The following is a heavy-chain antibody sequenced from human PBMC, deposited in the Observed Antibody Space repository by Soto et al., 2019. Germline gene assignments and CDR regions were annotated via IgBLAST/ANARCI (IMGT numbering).Heavy chain of an antibody. CDR3: ARTRKNSSGWYEVSYYFDY. D-gene: IGHD6-19*01. CDR2: INPNSGGT. V-gene: IGHV1-2*04. CDR1: GYTFTGYY. Sequence: SVKVSCKASGYTFTGYYMHWVRQAPGQGLEWMGWINPNSGGTNYAQKFQGWVTMTRDTSISTAYMELSRLRSDDTAVYYCARTRKNSSGWYEVSYYFDYWGQGTLVTVSS. J-gene: IGHJ4*02.